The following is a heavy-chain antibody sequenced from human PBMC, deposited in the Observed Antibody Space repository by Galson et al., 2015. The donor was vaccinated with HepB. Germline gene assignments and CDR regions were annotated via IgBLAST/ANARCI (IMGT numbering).Heavy chain of an antibody. D-gene: IGHD3-22*01. Sequence: SVKVSCKASGYTFTGYYMHWVRQAPGQGLEWMGWINPNSGGTNYAQKFQGWVTMTRDTSISTAYMELSRLRSDDTAVYYCARDLSPMYYDSSGYYSDLGYWGQGTLVTVSS. J-gene: IGHJ4*02. CDR1: GYTFTGYY. CDR3: ARDLSPMYYDSSGYYSDLGY. CDR2: INPNSGGT. V-gene: IGHV1-2*04.